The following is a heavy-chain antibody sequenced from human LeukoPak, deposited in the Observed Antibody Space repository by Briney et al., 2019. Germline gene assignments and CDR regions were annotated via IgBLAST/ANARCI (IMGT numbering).Heavy chain of an antibody. D-gene: IGHD3-10*01. Sequence: PSETLSLTCTVSGGSISSYYWSWIWQPAGKGLEWIGRIYTSGSTNYNPSLKSRVTMSVDTSKNQFSLKLSSVTAADTAVYYCAREHGSTYYYYYGMDVWGQGTTVTVSS. CDR2: IYTSGST. J-gene: IGHJ6*02. CDR1: GGSISSYY. V-gene: IGHV4-4*07. CDR3: AREHGSTYYYYYGMDV.